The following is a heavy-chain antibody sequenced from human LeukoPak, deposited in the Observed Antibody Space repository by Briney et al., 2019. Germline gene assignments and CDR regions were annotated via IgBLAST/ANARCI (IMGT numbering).Heavy chain of an antibody. V-gene: IGHV6-1*01. CDR1: GDSVSSNSAA. CDR3: ARDPRALPKHFHFDY. Sequence: SQTLSLTCAISGDSVSSNSAAWNWIRQSPSRGLEWLGRTYYRSKWYNDYAVSVKSRITINPDTSKNQCSLQLNSVTPEDAAVYYCARDPRALPKHFHFDYWGQGTLVTVSS. D-gene: IGHD3-10*01. CDR2: TYYRSKWYN. J-gene: IGHJ4*02.